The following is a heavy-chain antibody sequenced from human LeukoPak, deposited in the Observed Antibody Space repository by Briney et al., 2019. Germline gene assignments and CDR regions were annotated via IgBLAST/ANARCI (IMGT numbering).Heavy chain of an antibody. Sequence: ASVKVSCKASGYTFTSYGISWVRQAPGQGLEWMGWISAYNGNTNYAQKLQGRVTMTTDTSTTTAYMELRSLRSDDTAVYYCARGFLTYYYGSGSPTYLDYWGQGTLVTVSS. CDR3: ARGFLTYYYGSGSPTYLDY. V-gene: IGHV1-18*01. CDR1: GYTFTSYG. CDR2: ISAYNGNT. D-gene: IGHD3-10*01. J-gene: IGHJ4*02.